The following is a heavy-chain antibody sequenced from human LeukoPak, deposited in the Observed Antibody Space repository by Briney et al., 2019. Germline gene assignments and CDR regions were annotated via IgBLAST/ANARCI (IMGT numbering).Heavy chain of an antibody. V-gene: IGHV4-31*03. Sequence: SETLSLTCTVSGGSIRSSYYYWGWIRQPPGKGLEWIGYIYYSGSTYYNPSLKSRVTISVDTSKNQFSLKLSSVTAADTAVYYCARSTVTDGLNDYWGQGTLVTVSS. CDR3: ARSTVTDGLNDY. CDR2: IYYSGST. CDR1: GGSIRSSYYY. J-gene: IGHJ4*02. D-gene: IGHD4-17*01.